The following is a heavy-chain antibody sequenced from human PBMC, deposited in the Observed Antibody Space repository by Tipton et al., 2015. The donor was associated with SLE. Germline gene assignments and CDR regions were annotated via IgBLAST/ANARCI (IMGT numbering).Heavy chain of an antibody. Sequence: TLSLTCTVSGGSISSGSYYWSWIRQSAREGLEWIGRIYTRGNTNYNLSLKSRVTMSIDTSKKQFSLKVSSVTAADTAVYYCARVGPERTLDYWGQGTLVTVSS. D-gene: IGHD1-14*01. CDR1: GGSISSGSYY. CDR3: ARVGPERTLDY. CDR2: IYTRGNT. V-gene: IGHV4-61*02. J-gene: IGHJ4*02.